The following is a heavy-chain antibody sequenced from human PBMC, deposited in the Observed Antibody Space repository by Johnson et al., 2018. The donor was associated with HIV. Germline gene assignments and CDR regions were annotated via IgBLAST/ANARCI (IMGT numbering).Heavy chain of an antibody. CDR1: GFTFSSYG. Sequence: QVQLVESGGGVVQPGGSLRLSCAASGFTFSSYGMHWVRQAPGKGLEWVAFIRYDGSNKYYADSVKGRFTISRENSKNTLYLQMHSLRAEDTAVYYCAKDLGESEIEEWPSDYYDFGRDYPGQDSRGVVGTFDVWGHGTMVTVSS. CDR2: IRYDGSNK. J-gene: IGHJ3*01. D-gene: IGHD3/OR15-3a*01. V-gene: IGHV3-30*02. CDR3: AKDLGESEIEEWPSDYYDFGRDYPGQDSRGVVGTFDV.